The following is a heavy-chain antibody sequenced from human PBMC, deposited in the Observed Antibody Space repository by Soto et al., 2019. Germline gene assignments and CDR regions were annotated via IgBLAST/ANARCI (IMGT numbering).Heavy chain of an antibody. CDR1: EGTSSSYA. D-gene: IGHD5-12*01. CDR2: IIPIFGTA. CDR3: ARGGYSGYDLGWFDP. V-gene: IGHV1-69*13. J-gene: IGHJ5*02. Sequence: GASVKVSCKASEGTSSSYAISWVRQAPGQGLEWMGGIIPIFGTANYAQKFQGRVTITADESTSTAYMELSSLRSEDTAVYYCARGGYSGYDLGWFDPWGQGTLVTVSS.